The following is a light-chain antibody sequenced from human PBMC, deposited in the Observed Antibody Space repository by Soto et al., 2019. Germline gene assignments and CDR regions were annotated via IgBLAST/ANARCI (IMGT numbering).Light chain of an antibody. Sequence: EIVLTQSPGTLSFSPGERATLSCRASQSVSSSIAWYQQKVGQAPRLLIYAASTRATGIPARFSGSESGTEFTLTISSLQPEDFATYYCLQHYSYPQTFGQGTKVDIK. CDR3: LQHYSYPQT. V-gene: IGKV3D-15*01. CDR2: AAS. CDR1: QSVSSS. J-gene: IGKJ1*01.